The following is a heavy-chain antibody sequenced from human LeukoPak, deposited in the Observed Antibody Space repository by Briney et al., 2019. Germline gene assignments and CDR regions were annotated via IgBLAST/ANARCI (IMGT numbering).Heavy chain of an antibody. D-gene: IGHD5-24*01. CDR3: AKEGGLQSLPYTWFDP. V-gene: IGHV3-23*01. CDR1: GFTFSSFA. CDR2: ISGFAGSI. J-gene: IGHJ5*02. Sequence: GGSLRLSCAASGFTFSSFAMSWVRQAPEKGLEWVSSISGFAGSIYYADSVKGRFTISRDNSKNTLYLLMTSLRAEDTALYYCAKEGGLQSLPYTWFDPWGQGTLVTVST.